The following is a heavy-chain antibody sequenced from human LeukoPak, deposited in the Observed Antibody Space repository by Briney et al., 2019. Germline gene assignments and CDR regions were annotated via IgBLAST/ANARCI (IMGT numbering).Heavy chain of an antibody. CDR1: GYTLTELS. CDR2: FDPEDGET. CDR3: ATVLRYFDWPYFFDY. V-gene: IGHV1-24*01. Sequence: ASVKVSCKVSGYTLTELSMHWVRQAPGKGLEWMGGFDPEDGETIYAQKFQGRVTMTEDTSTDTAYMELSSLRSEDTAVYYCATVLRYFDWPYFFDYWGQGTLVTVSS. J-gene: IGHJ4*02. D-gene: IGHD3-9*01.